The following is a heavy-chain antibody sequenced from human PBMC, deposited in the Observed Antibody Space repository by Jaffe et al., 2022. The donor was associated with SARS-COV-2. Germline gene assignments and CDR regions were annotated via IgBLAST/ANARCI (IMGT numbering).Heavy chain of an antibody. V-gene: IGHV3-48*03. CDR1: GFSFSFYE. CDR3: AREYSSSSGDGFDI. D-gene: IGHD6-6*01. CDR2: ISVRGNTI. Sequence: EVQLVESGGGFAQPGGSLRLSCVASGFSFSFYEMNWVRQAPGKGLEWISYISVRGNTIHYADSVRGRFTTSRDNAKNSLYLQMDSLGAEDTAVYYCAREYSSSSGDGFDIWGQGTMVTVSS. J-gene: IGHJ3*02.